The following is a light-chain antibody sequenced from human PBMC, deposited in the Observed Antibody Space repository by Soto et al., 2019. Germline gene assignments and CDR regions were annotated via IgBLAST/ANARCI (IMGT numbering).Light chain of an antibody. CDR2: VNSDGSH. V-gene: IGLV4-69*01. J-gene: IGLJ3*02. CDR1: SGHSNYA. CDR3: QTWGTGIWV. Sequence: QLVLTQSPSASASLGASVKLTCTLSSGHSNYAIAWHQQQPEKGPRYLMNVNSDGSHSKGDGIPDRFSGSSSGAERYLTISSLQSEDEADYYCQTWGTGIWVFGGGTKLTVL.